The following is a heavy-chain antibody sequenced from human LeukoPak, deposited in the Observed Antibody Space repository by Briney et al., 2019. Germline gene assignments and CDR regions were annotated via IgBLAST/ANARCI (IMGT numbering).Heavy chain of an antibody. D-gene: IGHD3-3*01. CDR2: ISGSGGST. Sequence: PGGSLRLSCAASGFTFSSYAMSWVRQAPGKGLEWVSAISGSGGSTYYADSVKGRFTISRDNSKNTLYLQMNSLRAEDTAVYYCAKGGGITIFGVVIRPLGDWGQGTLVTVSS. J-gene: IGHJ4*02. V-gene: IGHV3-23*01. CDR3: AKGGGITIFGVVIRPLGD. CDR1: GFTFSSYA.